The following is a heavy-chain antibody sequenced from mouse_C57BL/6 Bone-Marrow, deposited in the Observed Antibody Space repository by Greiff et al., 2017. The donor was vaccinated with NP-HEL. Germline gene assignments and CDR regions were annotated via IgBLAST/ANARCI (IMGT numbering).Heavy chain of an antibody. D-gene: IGHD2-4*01. J-gene: IGHJ4*01. CDR1: GFSLTSYG. V-gene: IGHV2-5*01. CDR3: AKKGITTDYAMDY. CDR2: IWRGGST. Sequence: QVQLQQSGPGLVQPSQSLSITCTVSGFSLTSYGVHWVRQSPGKGLEWLGVIWRGGSTDYNAAFMSRLSITKDNSKSQVFFKMNSLQADDTAIYYCAKKGITTDYAMDYWGQGTSVTVSS.